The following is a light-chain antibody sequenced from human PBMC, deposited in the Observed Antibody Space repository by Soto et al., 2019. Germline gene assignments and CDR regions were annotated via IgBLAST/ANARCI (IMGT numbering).Light chain of an antibody. CDR2: AAS. CDR1: QGISNY. V-gene: IGKV1-27*01. CDR3: QRYDSARWA. Sequence: DIQMTQSPSSLSESVGDRVTITCRASQGISNYLAWYQQKSGKVPNLLIYAASTLRSGVPSRFSGSGSGTDFTLTISSLQPDDVATYYCQRYDSARWAFGQGTKVEIK. J-gene: IGKJ1*01.